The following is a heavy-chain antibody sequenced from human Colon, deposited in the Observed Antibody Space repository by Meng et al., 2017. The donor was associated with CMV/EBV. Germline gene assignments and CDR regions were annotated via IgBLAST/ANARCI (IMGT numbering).Heavy chain of an antibody. CDR1: EYAFSNFG. J-gene: IGHJ5*02. V-gene: IGHV1-18*01. D-gene: IGHD2-2*01. CDR3: ARDLVVVIPDDL. Sequence: ASVKVSCKASEYAFSNFGISWVRQAPGQGLEWMGWINPNSGGTNYAQKFQGRVTITTDESTSTAYMELSSLRSEDTAVYYCARDLVVVIPDDLWGQGTLVTVSS. CDR2: INPNSGGT.